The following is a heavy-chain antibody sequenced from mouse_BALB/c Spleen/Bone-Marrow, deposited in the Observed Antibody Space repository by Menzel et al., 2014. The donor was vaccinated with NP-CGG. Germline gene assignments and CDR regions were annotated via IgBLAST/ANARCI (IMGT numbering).Heavy chain of an antibody. J-gene: IGHJ4*01. D-gene: IGHD2-1*01. CDR3: ARHLYGNYGAMDY. V-gene: IGHV5-12*02. CDR1: GFTFSDYY. CDR2: ISNGGGST. Sequence: EVMLVESGGGLVQPGGSLKLSCATSGFTFSDYYMYWVRQTPEKRLEWAAYISNGGGSTYYPDTVKGRFTISRDNAKNTLYLQMSRLKSEDTAMYYCARHLYGNYGAMDYWGQGTSVTVSS.